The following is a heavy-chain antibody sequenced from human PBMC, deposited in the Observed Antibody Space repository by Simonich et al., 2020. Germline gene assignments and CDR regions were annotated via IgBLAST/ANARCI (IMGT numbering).Heavy chain of an antibody. V-gene: IGHV3-7*01. Sequence: EVQLVESGGGLVQPGGSLRISCAASVFNFSSYWMSWVRQAPGKGLEWVAKKKKDGSEKDYVDSVKGRFTISRDNAKNSLYLQMNSLRAEDTAVYYCARDREVYGSGSYYNYWGQGTLVTVSS. J-gene: IGHJ4*02. CDR1: VFNFSSYW. D-gene: IGHD3-10*01. CDR3: ARDREVYGSGSYYNY. CDR2: KKKDGSEK.